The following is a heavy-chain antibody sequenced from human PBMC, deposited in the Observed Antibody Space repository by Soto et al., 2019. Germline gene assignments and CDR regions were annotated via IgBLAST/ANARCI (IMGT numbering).Heavy chain of an antibody. J-gene: IGHJ4*02. CDR3: ARDGKYYDYVWGSYRSPPYDY. D-gene: IGHD3-16*02. V-gene: IGHV1-18*01. Sequence: ASVKVSCKASGYTFTSYGISWVRQAPGQGLEWMGWISACNGNTNYSQKLQGRVTMTRDTSASTAYMELSSLRSEDTAVYYCARDGKYYDYVWGSYRSPPYDYWGQGTLVTVSS. CDR1: GYTFTSYG. CDR2: ISACNGNT.